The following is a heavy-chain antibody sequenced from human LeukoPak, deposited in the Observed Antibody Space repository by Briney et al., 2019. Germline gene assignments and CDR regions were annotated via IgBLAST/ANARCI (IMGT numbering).Heavy chain of an antibody. V-gene: IGHV1-2*02. J-gene: IGHJ4*02. CDR2: INPKSGGT. Sequence: ASVKVSCKVSGYSFIDYYMHWVRQAPGQGLEWVEWINPKSGGTIYAQNFQDRVTMTRDTSISTAYMELSSLTSDDTAVYYCAREGQSREFDYWGQGTLVTVSS. CDR3: AREGQSREFDY. CDR1: GYSFIDYY. D-gene: IGHD2-2*01.